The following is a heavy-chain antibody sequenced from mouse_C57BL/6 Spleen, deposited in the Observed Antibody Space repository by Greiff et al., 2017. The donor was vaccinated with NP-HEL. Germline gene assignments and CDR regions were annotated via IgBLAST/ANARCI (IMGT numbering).Heavy chain of an antibody. CDR2: INPSNGGT. CDR3: ARDYGSSPWYFDV. D-gene: IGHD1-1*01. CDR1: GYTFTSYW. V-gene: IGHV1-53*01. Sequence: VQLQQSGTELVKPGASVKLSCKASGYTFTSYWMHWVKQRPGQGLEWIGNINPSNGGTNYNEKFKSKATLTVDKSSSTAYMQLSSLTSEDYAVDDCARDYGSSPWYFDVWGTGTTVTVSS. J-gene: IGHJ1*03.